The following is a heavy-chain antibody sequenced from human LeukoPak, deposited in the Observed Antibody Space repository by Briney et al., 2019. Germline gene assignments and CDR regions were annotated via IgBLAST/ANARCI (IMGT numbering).Heavy chain of an antibody. CDR2: IYYSGST. CDR1: GGSLSSYY. Sequence: SEALSLTCTVSGGSLSSYYWSWVRQPPGKGLGWRGYIYYSGSTNYNPSLKSRVAISVDTSTHRFSRKLSSVTAEDTAGYCCAGGPTWAFLDYWGQGTLVTVSS. CDR3: AGGPTWAFLDY. D-gene: IGHD1-26*01. J-gene: IGHJ4*02. V-gene: IGHV4-59*08.